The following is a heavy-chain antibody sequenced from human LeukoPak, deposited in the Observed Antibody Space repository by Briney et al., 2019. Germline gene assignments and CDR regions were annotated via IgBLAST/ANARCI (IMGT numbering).Heavy chain of an antibody. V-gene: IGHV1-69*01. CDR2: IIPIFGTA. Sequence: SVKVSCKASGGTFGSYAISWVRQAPGQGLEWMGGIIPIFGTANYAQKFQGRVTITADESTSTAYMELSSLRSEDTAVYYCARGSRNILLWFGELFDPYFDYWGQGTLVTVSS. CDR3: ARGSRNILLWFGELFDPYFDY. J-gene: IGHJ4*02. CDR1: GGTFGSYA. D-gene: IGHD3-10*01.